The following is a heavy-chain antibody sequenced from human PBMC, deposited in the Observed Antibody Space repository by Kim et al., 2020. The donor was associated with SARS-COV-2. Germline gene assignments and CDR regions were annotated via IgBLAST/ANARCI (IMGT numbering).Heavy chain of an antibody. J-gene: IGHJ4*02. Sequence: SRKSRVTISVDTSKNQFSLKLGSVTAADTAVYYCARGPVIHQLLYYYFDYWGQGTLVTVSS. CDR3: ARGPVIHQLLYYYFDY. V-gene: IGHV4-31*02. D-gene: IGHD2-2*02.